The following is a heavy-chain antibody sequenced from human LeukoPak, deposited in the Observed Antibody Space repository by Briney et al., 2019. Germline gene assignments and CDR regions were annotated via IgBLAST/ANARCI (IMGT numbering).Heavy chain of an antibody. CDR2: VTPSTGDT. V-gene: IGHV1-2*07. J-gene: IGHJ5*01. CDR3: ARDIAPSGSWWFDS. D-gene: IGHD6-13*01. CDR1: GYTFTEYY. Sequence: GASVKVSCKAAGYTFTEYYIHWLRQAPGQGLEWMGWVTPSTGDTFYAHNFRGRVTMTRDTSISTAYMQLGGLHYDDTAVYYCARDIAPSGSWWFDSWGQGTLVSVSS.